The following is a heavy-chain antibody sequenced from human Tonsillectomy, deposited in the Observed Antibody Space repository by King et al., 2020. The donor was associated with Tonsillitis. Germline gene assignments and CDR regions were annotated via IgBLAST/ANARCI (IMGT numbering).Heavy chain of an antibody. D-gene: IGHD2-15*01. J-gene: IGHJ4*02. CDR1: GGTFSSYA. Sequence: QLVQSGAEVKKPGSSVKVSCKASGGTFSSYAISWVRQAPGQGLEWMGRIIPILGIANYPQKFQGRVTITADKSTSTAYMELSSLRSEDTAVYYCAREYCSGGSCYFFDYWGQGTLVTVSS. V-gene: IGHV1-69*09. CDR3: AREYCSGGSCYFFDY. CDR2: IIPILGIA.